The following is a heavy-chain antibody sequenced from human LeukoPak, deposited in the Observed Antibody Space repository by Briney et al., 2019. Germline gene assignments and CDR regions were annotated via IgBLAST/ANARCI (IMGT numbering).Heavy chain of an antibody. CDR2: INPNSGGT. Sequence: ASVKVSCKASGYTFTDYYMHWVRQAPGQGLEWMGWINPNSGGTHYAQKFQGRVTITRDTSISTAYMELSRLRSDDTAVYYCARDVLLWSGEPMDVWGKGTTVTISS. CDR3: ARDVLLWSGEPMDV. CDR1: GYTFTDYY. D-gene: IGHD3-10*01. V-gene: IGHV1-2*02. J-gene: IGHJ6*03.